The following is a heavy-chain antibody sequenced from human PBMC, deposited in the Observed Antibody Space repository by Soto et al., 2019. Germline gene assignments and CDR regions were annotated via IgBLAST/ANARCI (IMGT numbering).Heavy chain of an antibody. CDR1: GYTFTNYG. D-gene: IGHD2-15*01. CDR2: IIPIFGKA. Sequence: ASVKVSCKTSGYTFTNYGISWLRQAPGQGLEWMGGIIPIFGKANYAQKFQGRVTITADESTSTAYMELSSLRSEDTAVYYCARDLCSGGSCYGGFDYWGQGTLVTVSS. J-gene: IGHJ4*02. CDR3: ARDLCSGGSCYGGFDY. V-gene: IGHV1-69*13.